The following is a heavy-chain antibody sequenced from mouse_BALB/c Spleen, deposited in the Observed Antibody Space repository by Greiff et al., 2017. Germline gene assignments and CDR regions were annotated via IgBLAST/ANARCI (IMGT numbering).Heavy chain of an antibody. CDR3: ARDYGSFFDY. J-gene: IGHJ2*01. D-gene: IGHD1-1*01. CDR2: ISSGSSTI. Sequence: EVQLQESGGGLVQPGGSRKLSCAASGFTFSSFGMHWVRQAPEKGLEWVAYISSGSSTIYYADTVKGRFTISRDNPKNTLFLQMTSLRSEDTAMYYCARDYGSFFDYWGQGTTLTVSS. V-gene: IGHV5-17*02. CDR1: GFTFSSFG.